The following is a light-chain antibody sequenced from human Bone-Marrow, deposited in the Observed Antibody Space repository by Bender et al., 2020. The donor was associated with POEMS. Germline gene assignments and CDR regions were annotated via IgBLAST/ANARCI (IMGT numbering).Light chain of an antibody. CDR2: EVS. Sequence: QSALTQPASVSGSPGQSITISCSGTSSDVGGYNFVSWYQNHPGNAPRLIIYEVSNRPSGVSTRFSGSKSGNTASLTISGLQAEDEADYYCSSFTTSSTLVFGTGTKVSVL. CDR1: SSDVGGYNF. V-gene: IGLV2-14*01. CDR3: SSFTTSSTLV. J-gene: IGLJ1*01.